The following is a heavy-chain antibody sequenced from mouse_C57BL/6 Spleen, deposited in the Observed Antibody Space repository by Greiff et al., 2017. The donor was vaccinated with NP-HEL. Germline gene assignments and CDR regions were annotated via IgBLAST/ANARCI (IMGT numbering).Heavy chain of an antibody. CDR3: ARESSYWYFDV. CDR2: ISYSGST. J-gene: IGHJ1*03. Sequence: EVQLQQSGPGMVQPSQSLSLPCTVTGYSITSGYDWHWIRHFPGNKLEWMGYISYSGSTNYNPSLKSRISITHDTSKNHFFLKLNSVTTEDTATYYCARESSYWYFDVWGTGTTVTVSS. D-gene: IGHD1-1*01. V-gene: IGHV3-1*01. CDR1: GYSITSGYD.